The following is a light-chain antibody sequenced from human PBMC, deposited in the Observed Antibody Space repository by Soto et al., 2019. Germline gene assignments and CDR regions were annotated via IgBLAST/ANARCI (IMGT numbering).Light chain of an antibody. CDR2: VNSDGSH. CDR3: QTWGTGIVV. J-gene: IGLJ2*01. V-gene: IGLV4-69*01. Sequence: QPVLTQSPSASASLGASVKLTCTLSSGHSTNALAWHQQQPDKGPRYLMNVNSDGSHSKGDGIPDRFSGSSSGSERYLTISSLQSEDEADYYCQTWGTGIVVFGGVTKLTVL. CDR1: SGHSTNA.